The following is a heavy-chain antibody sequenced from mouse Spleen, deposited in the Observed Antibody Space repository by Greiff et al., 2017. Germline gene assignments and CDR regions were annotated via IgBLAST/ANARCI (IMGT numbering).Heavy chain of an antibody. CDR2: INPNNGGT. V-gene: IGHV1-26*01. CDR3: ARRGRHYYAMDY. Sequence: EVQLQQSGPELVKPGASVKISCKASGYTFTDYYMNWVKQSHGKSLEWIGDINPNNGGTSYNQKFKGKATLTVDKSSSTAYMELRSLTSEDSAVYYCARRGRHYYAMDYWGQGTSVTVSS. CDR1: GYTFTDYY. J-gene: IGHJ4*01.